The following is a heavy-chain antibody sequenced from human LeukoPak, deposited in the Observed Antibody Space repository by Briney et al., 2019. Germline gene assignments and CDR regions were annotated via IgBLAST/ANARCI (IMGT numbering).Heavy chain of an antibody. Sequence: SSETLSLTCTVSGGSISSYYWSWIRQPAGKGLEWIGRIYTSGSTNYNPSLKSRVTISVDTSKNQFSLKLSSVTAADTAVYYCASFSYSSSYYYFDYWGQGTLVTVSS. D-gene: IGHD6-6*01. V-gene: IGHV4-4*07. J-gene: IGHJ4*02. CDR3: ASFSYSSSYYYFDY. CDR1: GGSISSYY. CDR2: IYTSGST.